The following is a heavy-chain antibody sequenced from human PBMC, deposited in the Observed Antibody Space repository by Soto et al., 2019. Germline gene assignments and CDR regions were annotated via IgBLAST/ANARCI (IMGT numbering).Heavy chain of an antibody. Sequence: SLRLSCAASGFTFSSYAMHWVRQAPGKGLEWVAVISYDGSNKYYADSVKGRFTISRDNSKNTLYLQMNSLRAEDTAVYYCARLITYLSSQDFDYWGQGTLVTVSS. CDR2: ISYDGSNK. CDR3: ARLITYLSSQDFDY. V-gene: IGHV3-30-3*01. D-gene: IGHD2-2*01. CDR1: GFTFSSYA. J-gene: IGHJ4*02.